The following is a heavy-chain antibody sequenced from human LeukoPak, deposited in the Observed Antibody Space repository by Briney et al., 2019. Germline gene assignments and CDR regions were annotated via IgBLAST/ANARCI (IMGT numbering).Heavy chain of an antibody. V-gene: IGHV3-73*01. CDR1: GFTFSGSA. D-gene: IGHD2-15*01. CDR2: IRSKTNSYAT. CDR3: TRHVDLVVVAATLLFEF. Sequence: PGGSLRLSCAASGFTFSGSAMHWVRQASGKGLEWVGRIRSKTNSYATAYVASVKGRFTISRDDSVNTAYLQMNSLKTEDTAMYYCTRHVDLVVVAATLLFEFWGQGILVTVSS. J-gene: IGHJ4*02.